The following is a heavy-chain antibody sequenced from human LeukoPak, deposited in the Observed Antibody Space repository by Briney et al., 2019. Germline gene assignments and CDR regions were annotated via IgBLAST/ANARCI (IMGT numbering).Heavy chain of an antibody. D-gene: IGHD1-26*01. Sequence: GGTLRLSCAASGFTFSSHGMNWVRQAPGKGLEWVSAISGSGGSTYYADSVEGRFTISRDNSKNTLYLQMNSLRAEDTAVYYCAKDLARQKVGATFDYWGQGTLVTVSS. CDR2: ISGSGGST. J-gene: IGHJ4*02. V-gene: IGHV3-23*01. CDR3: AKDLARQKVGATFDY. CDR1: GFTFSSHG.